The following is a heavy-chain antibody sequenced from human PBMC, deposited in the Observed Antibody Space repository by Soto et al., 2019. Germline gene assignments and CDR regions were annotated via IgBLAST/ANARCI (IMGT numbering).Heavy chain of an antibody. CDR2: ISYDGSNK. CDR3: ARGSPATIFGVVIPFFDY. Sequence: QVQLVESGGGVVQPGRSLRLSCAASGFTFSSYGMHWVRQAPGKGLEWVAVISYDGSNKYYADSVKGRFTISRDNSKNTLYLQMNSLRAEDTAVYYCARGSPATIFGVVIPFFDYWGQGTLVTVSS. J-gene: IGHJ4*02. D-gene: IGHD3-3*01. CDR1: GFTFSSYG. V-gene: IGHV3-30*03.